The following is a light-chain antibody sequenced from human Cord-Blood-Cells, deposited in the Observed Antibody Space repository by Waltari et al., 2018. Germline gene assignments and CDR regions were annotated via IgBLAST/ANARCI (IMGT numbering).Light chain of an antibody. V-gene: IGKV2-28*01. CDR2: LGS. CDR1: QSLLHSNGYNY. J-gene: IGKJ2*01. Sequence: DLVMTQSPLSLPVTPGEPASISCRPSQSLLHSNGYNYLDWYLQKPGQSPQLLIYLGSNRASGVPDRFSGSGSGTDFTLKISRVEAEDVGVYYCMQALQTPRTFGQGTKLEIK. CDR3: MQALQTPRT.